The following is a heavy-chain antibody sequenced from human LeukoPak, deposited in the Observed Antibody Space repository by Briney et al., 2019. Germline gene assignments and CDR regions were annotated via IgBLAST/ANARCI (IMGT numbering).Heavy chain of an antibody. CDR2: ISYDGSNK. V-gene: IGHV3-30*03. J-gene: IGHJ5*02. Sequence: QTGGSLRLSCAASGFTFSGYSMNWVRQAPGKGLEWVAVISYDGSNKYYADSVKGRFTISRDNSKNTLYLQMNSLRAEDTAVYYCAREGRWNWFDPWGQGTLVTVSS. D-gene: IGHD4-23*01. CDR1: GFTFSGYS. CDR3: AREGRWNWFDP.